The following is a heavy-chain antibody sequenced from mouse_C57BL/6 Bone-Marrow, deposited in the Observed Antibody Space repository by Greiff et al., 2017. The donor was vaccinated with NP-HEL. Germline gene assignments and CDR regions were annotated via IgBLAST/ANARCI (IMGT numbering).Heavy chain of an antibody. CDR3: AHMVRGAWFAY. CDR2: IWGDGST. D-gene: IGHD2-1*01. J-gene: IGHJ3*01. V-gene: IGHV2-3*01. Sequence: QVTLKVSGPGLVAPSQSLSITCTVSGFSLTSCGVSWVRQPPGKGLEWLGVIWGDGSTNYHSALISRLSISKDNSKSQVFLKLNSLQTDDTATYYCAHMVRGAWFAYWGQGTLVTVSA. CDR1: GFSLTSCG.